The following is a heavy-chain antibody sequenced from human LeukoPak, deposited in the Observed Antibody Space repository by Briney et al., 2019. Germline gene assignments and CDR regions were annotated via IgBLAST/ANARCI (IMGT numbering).Heavy chain of an antibody. CDR3: AKTNGYYDL. V-gene: IGHV3-23*01. Sequence: PGGSLRLSCAASGFTFSSNGMSWVRKAPGKGLEWGSSISGSGDKTYYADSVKGRFTISRDNSKSTMYLQMNSLRAEDTAVYHCAKTNGYYDLWGQGTLVIVSS. CDR1: GFTFSSNG. J-gene: IGHJ4*02. CDR2: ISGSGDKT. D-gene: IGHD3-22*01.